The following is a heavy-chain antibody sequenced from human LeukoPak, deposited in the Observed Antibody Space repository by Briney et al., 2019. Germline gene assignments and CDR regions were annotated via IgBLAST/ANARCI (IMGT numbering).Heavy chain of an antibody. CDR2: IKQGGNEI. D-gene: IGHD2-21*02. CDR1: GFTLSQYW. Sequence: GGSLRLSCVVSGFTLSQYWMTWVRQAPGKGLEWVANIKQGGNEIHYVESVKGRFTISRDNAKNSLYLQMNSLRAEDTAVYYCARDYCGGDCFFRGAFDIWGQGTMVTVSS. CDR3: ARDYCGGDCFFRGAFDI. J-gene: IGHJ3*02. V-gene: IGHV3-7*01.